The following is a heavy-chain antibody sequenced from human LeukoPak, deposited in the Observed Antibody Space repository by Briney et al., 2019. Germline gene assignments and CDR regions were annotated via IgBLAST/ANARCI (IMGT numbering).Heavy chain of an antibody. Sequence: PSETLSLTCTVSGGSISSYYWSWIRQPPGKGLEWIGYIYYSGSTNYNPSLKSRVTISVDTSKNRFSLKLSSVTAADTAVYYCARGKVGQQLVAYPDYWGQGTLVTVSS. CDR1: GGSISSYY. D-gene: IGHD6-13*01. CDR2: IYYSGST. V-gene: IGHV4-59*01. CDR3: ARGKVGQQLVAYPDY. J-gene: IGHJ4*02.